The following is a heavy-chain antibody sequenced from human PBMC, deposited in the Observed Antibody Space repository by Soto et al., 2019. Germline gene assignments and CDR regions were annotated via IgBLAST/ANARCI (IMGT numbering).Heavy chain of an antibody. J-gene: IGHJ5*02. V-gene: IGHV4-59*01. CDR3: ARDGPKFDP. CDR2: IYYSGST. CDR1: GGSISSYY. Sequence: SETLSLTCTVSGGSISSYYWSWIRQPPGKGLEWIGYIYYSGSTNYNPSLKSRVTISVDTSKTQFSLKLSSVTAADTAVYYCARDGPKFDPWGQGTLVTVSS.